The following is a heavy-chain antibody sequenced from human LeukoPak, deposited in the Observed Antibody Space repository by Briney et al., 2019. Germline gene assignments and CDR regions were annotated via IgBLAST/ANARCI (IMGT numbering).Heavy chain of an antibody. J-gene: IGHJ4*02. CDR1: GFTFSNHN. V-gene: IGHV3-21*01. Sequence: GGSLRLSCAASGFTFSNHNMNWVRQAPGKGLEWVSSISSGSTYIFYGDSVKGRFTISRDNAKNSLILQMNSLRADDTAIYYFARNESQSKTVTTHFDYWGQGALVTVSS. CDR3: ARNESQSKTVTTHFDY. D-gene: IGHD4-17*01. CDR2: ISSGSTYI.